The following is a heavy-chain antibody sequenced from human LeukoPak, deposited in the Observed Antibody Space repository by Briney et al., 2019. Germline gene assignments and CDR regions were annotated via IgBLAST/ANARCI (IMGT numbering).Heavy chain of an antibody. CDR2: INPSSGGT. V-gene: IGHV1-2*02. J-gene: IGHJ4*02. D-gene: IGHD6-13*01. Sequence: ASVKVSCKTSGYTFSDYYLHWVRQAPGQGLEWMGWINPSSGGTKYVQKFQGRVTMTRDTSISTAYMELSRLRSDDTAVYYCATDWDIAAAGSGDYWGQGTLVTVSS. CDR3: ATDWDIAAAGSGDY. CDR1: GYTFSDYY.